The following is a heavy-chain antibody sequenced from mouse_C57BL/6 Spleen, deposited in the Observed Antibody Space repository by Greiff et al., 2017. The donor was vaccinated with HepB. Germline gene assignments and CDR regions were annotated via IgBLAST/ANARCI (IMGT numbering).Heavy chain of an antibody. V-gene: IGHV1-5*01. CDR3: TRGRGNYKYYAMDY. J-gene: IGHJ4*01. CDR1: GYTFTSYW. D-gene: IGHD2-1*01. Sequence: EVQLQQSGTVLARPGASVKMSCKTSGYTFTSYWMHWVKQRPGQGLEWIGAIYPGNSDTSYNQKFKGKAKLTAVTSASTAYMELSSLTNEDSAVYYCTRGRGNYKYYAMDYWGQGTSVTVSS. CDR2: IYPGNSDT.